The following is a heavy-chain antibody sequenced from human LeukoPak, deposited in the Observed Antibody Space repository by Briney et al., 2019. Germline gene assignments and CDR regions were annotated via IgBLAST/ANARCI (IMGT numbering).Heavy chain of an antibody. CDR1: RYDINSVYY. D-gene: IGHD3-10*01. CDR3: ARAGGYYGSGSFLDY. J-gene: IGHJ4*02. CDR2: IYHSGST. Sequence: TPSETLSLTCTVSRYDINSVYYWGWIRQPPGKGLEWIGSIYHSGSTYYNASLKSRVTISMDTSRNKFSLNLNSVTAADTAVYYFARAGGYYGSGSFLDYWGQGLLVTVSS. V-gene: IGHV4-38-2*02.